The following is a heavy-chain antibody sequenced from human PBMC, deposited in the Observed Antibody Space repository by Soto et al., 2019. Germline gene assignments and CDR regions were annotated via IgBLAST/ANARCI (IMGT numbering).Heavy chain of an antibody. Sequence: QITLKESGPALVKPTQTLTLTCTFSGFSLSTSGVGVGWIRQPPGKALEWLAVIYWDDSKHYSPSVESRLTITKDTSKNQVVLTMTNMDPVDTATYFCAYKGYGDYPLDYWGQGTLVTVSS. CDR2: IYWDDSK. D-gene: IGHD4-17*01. CDR1: GFSLSTSGVG. CDR3: AYKGYGDYPLDY. V-gene: IGHV2-5*02. J-gene: IGHJ4*02.